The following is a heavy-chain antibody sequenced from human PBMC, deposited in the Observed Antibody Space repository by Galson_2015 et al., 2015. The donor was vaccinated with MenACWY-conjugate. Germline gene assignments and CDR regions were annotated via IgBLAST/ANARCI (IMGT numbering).Heavy chain of an antibody. CDR1: GFTFTSYA. D-gene: IGHD3-10*01. V-gene: IGHV3-30*04. J-gene: IGHJ4*02. Sequence: SLRLSCAASGFTFTSYAMHWVRQAPGKGREWVAVISYHGTNKYYADSVKGRFSISRDSSNDMLSLQMNSLTPEDTAVYYCGRDRYYYGSGSSSVDSWGQGTLVTVSS. CDR2: ISYHGTNK. CDR3: GRDRYYYGSGSSSVDS.